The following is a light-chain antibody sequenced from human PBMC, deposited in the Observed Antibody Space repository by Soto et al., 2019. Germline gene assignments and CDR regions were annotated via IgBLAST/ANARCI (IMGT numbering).Light chain of an antibody. CDR2: EVT. V-gene: IGLV2-14*01. J-gene: IGLJ2*01. CDR3: SSYSSSSALDVI. Sequence: QSALAQHASVSGSPGQSITISCAGTNRDVGGYNYVSWYQQYPGKAPKLIIYEVTYRPSGVSNRFSGSKSGNTASLTISGLQAEDEADYYCSSYSSSSALDVIFGGGTKVTVL. CDR1: NRDVGGYNY.